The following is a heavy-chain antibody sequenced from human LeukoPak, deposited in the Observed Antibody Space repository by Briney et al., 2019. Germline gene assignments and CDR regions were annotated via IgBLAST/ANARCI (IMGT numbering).Heavy chain of an antibody. Sequence: GGSLRLSCAASGFTFSSYDMLWVRQATGEGLEWVSAINTAGDTYYPGSVQGRFTVSRENAKSSFYLQMNSLRAGDTAVYFCKRAPPGTGWLIDYWGQGTLVTVSS. CDR3: KRAPPGTGWLIDY. CDR2: INTAGDT. D-gene: IGHD6-19*01. J-gene: IGHJ4*02. V-gene: IGHV3-13*04. CDR1: GFTFSSYD.